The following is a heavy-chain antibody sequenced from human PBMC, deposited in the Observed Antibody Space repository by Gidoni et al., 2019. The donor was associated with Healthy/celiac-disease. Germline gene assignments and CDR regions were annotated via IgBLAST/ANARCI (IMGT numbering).Heavy chain of an antibody. J-gene: IGHJ3*02. CDR3: AKDLARTSHLDAFDI. V-gene: IGHV3-30*18. CDR2: ISYDGSNK. CDR1: GFTFSSYG. D-gene: IGHD2-2*01. Sequence: QVQLVESGGGVVQPGRSLRLSCAASGFTFSSYGMPWVRQAPGKGLEWVAVISYDGSNKYYADSVKGRFTISRDNSKNTLYLQMNSLRAEDTAVYYCAKDLARTSHLDAFDIWGQGTMVTVSS.